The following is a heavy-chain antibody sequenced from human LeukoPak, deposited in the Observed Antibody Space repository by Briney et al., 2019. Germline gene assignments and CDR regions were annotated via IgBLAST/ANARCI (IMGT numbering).Heavy chain of an antibody. Sequence: GESLKISXKGSGYSFTSYWIGWVRQMPGKGLEWMGIIYPGDSDTRYSPSFQGQVTISADKSISTAYLQWSSLKASDTAMYYCARGALGYCSSTSCYNFDYWGQGTLVTVSS. D-gene: IGHD2-2*01. J-gene: IGHJ4*02. CDR2: IYPGDSDT. V-gene: IGHV5-51*01. CDR3: ARGALGYCSSTSCYNFDY. CDR1: GYSFTSYW.